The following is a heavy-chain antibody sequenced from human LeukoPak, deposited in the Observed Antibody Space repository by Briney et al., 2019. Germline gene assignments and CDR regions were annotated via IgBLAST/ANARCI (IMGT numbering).Heavy chain of an antibody. Sequence: ASVKVSCKASGYIFTAYDISWVRQAPGQGLEWMGWINPNSGGTTFAQTFQDRVTMTRDTSISTVYMELSSLRSDDTAVYYCARVRTRNCTCVTFYPYWGQGTLVTVSS. CDR3: ARVRTRNCTCVTFYPY. CDR1: GYIFTAYD. D-gene: IGHD2-8*02. CDR2: INPNSGGT. V-gene: IGHV1-2*02. J-gene: IGHJ4*02.